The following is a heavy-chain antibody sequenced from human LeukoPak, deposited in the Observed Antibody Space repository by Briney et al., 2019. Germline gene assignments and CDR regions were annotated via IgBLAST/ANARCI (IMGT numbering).Heavy chain of an antibody. D-gene: IGHD6-25*01. CDR1: GGSISSDY. Sequence: PSGTLSLTCTVSGGSISSDYWSWLRQPPGKGLEWIGYIYFSGSTNYNPSLKSRVTISVDTSKNQFSLNLSSVTAADTAVYYCARDRGYSGWFDPWGQGTLVTVSS. V-gene: IGHV4-59*01. CDR3: ARDRGYSGWFDP. J-gene: IGHJ5*02. CDR2: IYFSGST.